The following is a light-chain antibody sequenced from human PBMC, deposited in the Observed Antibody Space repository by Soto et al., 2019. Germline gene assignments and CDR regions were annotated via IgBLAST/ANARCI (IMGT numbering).Light chain of an antibody. CDR2: YDS. V-gene: IGLV3-21*04. J-gene: IGLJ2*01. CDR3: QVWDRSSDVV. CDR1: NIGSKS. Sequence: SYELTQPPSVSVAPGKTARITCGGNNIGSKSVHWYQQKPGQAPVLVIYYDSDRTSGIPERFSGSNSGNTATLTISRVEAGDDADYYCQVWDRSSDVVFGGGTKVTVL.